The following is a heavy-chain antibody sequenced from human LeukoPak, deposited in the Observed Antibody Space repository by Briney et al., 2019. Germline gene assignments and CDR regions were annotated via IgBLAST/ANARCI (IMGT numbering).Heavy chain of an antibody. CDR1: GYRFTDYW. CDR2: IYPGDSDI. J-gene: IGHJ4*02. Sequence: GESLKISCKGSGYRFTDYWIGWVRQMPGKGLEWMGIIYPGDSDIRYSPSFQGQVTISADRSISTAYLQWTSLKASDTAVYYCARQTSLSPYYFDSWGQGTLVTVSS. CDR3: ARQTSLSPYYFDS. D-gene: IGHD3-16*02. V-gene: IGHV5-51*01.